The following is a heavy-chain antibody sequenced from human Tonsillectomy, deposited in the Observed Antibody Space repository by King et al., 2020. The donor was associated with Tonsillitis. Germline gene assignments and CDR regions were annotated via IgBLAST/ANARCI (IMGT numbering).Heavy chain of an antibody. V-gene: IGHV3-13*01. J-gene: IGHJ3*02. D-gene: IGHD3-22*01. CDR1: GFTFSSYD. Sequence: VQLVQSGGGLVQPGGSLRLSCAASGFTFSSYDMHWVRQTTGKGLEWVSGIGTAGDTYYPGSVKGRFTISRENAKNSLYLQMNSLRAGDTAVYYCARGKYYYDSSVYDDSFDIWSQGTMVTVSS. CDR2: IGTAGDT. CDR3: ARGKYYYDSSVYDDSFDI.